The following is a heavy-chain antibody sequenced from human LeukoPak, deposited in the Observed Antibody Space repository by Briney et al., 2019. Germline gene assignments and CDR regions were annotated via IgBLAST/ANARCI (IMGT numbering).Heavy chain of an antibody. CDR1: GFSLSDYY. CDR2: IGSTI. CDR3: ARDYGDY. J-gene: IGHJ4*02. Sequence: GGSLRLSCVASGFSLSDYYMSWIRQAPGKGLEWVSYIGSTIYYADSVKGRFTISRDNAKNSLYLQMNSLRAEDTAVYYCARDYGDYWGQGTLVTVSS. V-gene: IGHV3-11*04. D-gene: IGHD4-17*01.